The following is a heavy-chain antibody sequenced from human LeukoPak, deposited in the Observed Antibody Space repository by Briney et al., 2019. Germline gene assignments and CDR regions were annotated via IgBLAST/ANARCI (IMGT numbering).Heavy chain of an antibody. CDR1: GFTFSSYW. D-gene: IGHD3-10*01. CDR3: ARSGGGPCDY. CDR2: INTDGSST. Sequence: GGSLRLSCAASGFTFSSYWMHWVRQAPGKGLVWVSRINTDGSSTTYADSVKGRFTISRDNAKNSLYLQMNSLRAEDTAVYYCARSGGGPCDYWGQGTLVTVSS. J-gene: IGHJ4*02. V-gene: IGHV3-74*01.